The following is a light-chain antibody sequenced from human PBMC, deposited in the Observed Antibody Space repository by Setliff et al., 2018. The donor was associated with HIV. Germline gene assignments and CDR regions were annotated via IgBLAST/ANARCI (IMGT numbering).Light chain of an antibody. Sequence: QSVLTQPPSASGSPGQSVAISCTGTSSDIGSHNHVSWYQQYPGKAPKLMIYELCQRPSGVPDRFSGSKSGNTASLTVSGLQAEDEADYYCASYAGDGVHDIYVFGTGTKVTVL. CDR1: SSDIGSHNH. V-gene: IGLV2-8*01. CDR3: ASYAGDGVHDIYV. CDR2: ELC. J-gene: IGLJ1*01.